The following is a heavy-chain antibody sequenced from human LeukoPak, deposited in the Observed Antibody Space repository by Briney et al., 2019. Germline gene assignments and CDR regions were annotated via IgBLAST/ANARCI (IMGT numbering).Heavy chain of an antibody. CDR2: ISGSGGST. CDR1: GFTFSSYA. D-gene: IGHD5-12*01. Sequence: SGGSLRLSCAASGFTFSSYAMTWVRQAPGKGLEWVSAISGSGGSTYYADSVKGRFTISRDNSKNTLYLQMNSLRAEDTAVYYCAKYAGYSGYDFDAFDIWGQGTMVTVSS. V-gene: IGHV3-23*01. CDR3: AKYAGYSGYDFDAFDI. J-gene: IGHJ3*02.